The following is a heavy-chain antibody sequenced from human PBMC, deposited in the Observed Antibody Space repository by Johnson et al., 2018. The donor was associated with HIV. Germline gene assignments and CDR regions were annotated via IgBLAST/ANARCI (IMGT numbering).Heavy chain of an antibody. D-gene: IGHD5-18*01. J-gene: IGHJ3*02. V-gene: IGHV3-30*03. Sequence: QVQLVESGGGLVKPGGSLRLSCAASGFTFSDYYMSWIRQAPGKGLEWVAAIGYDGNDKDYADSVKGRFTISRDNSKNTLYLQMNSLRVEDTAVYYCARDHGQLWLLPAFDIWGQGTMVTVSS. CDR2: IGYDGNDK. CDR3: ARDHGQLWLLPAFDI. CDR1: GFTFSDYY.